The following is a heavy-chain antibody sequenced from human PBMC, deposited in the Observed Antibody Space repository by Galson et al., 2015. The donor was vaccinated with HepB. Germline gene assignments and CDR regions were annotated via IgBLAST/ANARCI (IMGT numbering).Heavy chain of an antibody. V-gene: IGHV3-11*06. Sequence: SLRLSCAASGFTFRDYYMSWIRQTPGKGLEWLSHISSNTGTYTNYADSVKGRLTISSDNAENSLYLQMSSLRVEDTAVYYCARVADSHYGDHTHLDSWGQGTLVTVSS. J-gene: IGHJ4*02. D-gene: IGHD4-17*01. CDR2: ISSNTGTYT. CDR3: ARVADSHYGDHTHLDS. CDR1: GFTFRDYY.